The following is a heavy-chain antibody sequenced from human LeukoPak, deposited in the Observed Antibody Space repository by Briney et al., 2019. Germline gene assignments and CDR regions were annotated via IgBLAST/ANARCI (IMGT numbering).Heavy chain of an antibody. D-gene: IGHD2-15*01. Sequence: ASVKVSCKASGYTFTYYGLNWVRQAPGQGLECLGGINTNTGNPTYGQGFTGRFVFSFDTSVGTAYLEISSLKAEDTAIYYCARSRRVVVPSTLNSADDYYYYMDVWGKGITVTVSS. CDR1: GYTFTYYG. CDR3: ARSRRVVVPSTLNSADDYYYYMDV. V-gene: IGHV7-4-1*02. CDR2: INTNTGNP. J-gene: IGHJ6*03.